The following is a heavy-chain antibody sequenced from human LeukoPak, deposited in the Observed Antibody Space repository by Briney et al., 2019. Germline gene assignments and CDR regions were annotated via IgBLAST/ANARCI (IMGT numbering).Heavy chain of an antibody. V-gene: IGHV3-21*01. CDR3: AREQSYGSGSYYVCYFDY. Sequence: PGGSLRLSCAASGFTFSSYSMNWVRQAPGKGLEWVSSISSSSSYIYYADSVKGRFTISRDNAKNSLYLQMNSLRAEDTAVYYCAREQSYGSGSYYVCYFDYWGQGTLVTVSS. J-gene: IGHJ4*02. CDR2: ISSSSSYI. D-gene: IGHD3-10*01. CDR1: GFTFSSYS.